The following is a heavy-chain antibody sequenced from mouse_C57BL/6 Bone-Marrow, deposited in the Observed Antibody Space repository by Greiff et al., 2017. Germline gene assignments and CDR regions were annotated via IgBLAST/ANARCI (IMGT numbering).Heavy chain of an antibody. CDR1: GYTFTSYW. CDR3: ARPYYSNYWYFDV. CDR2: IYPGSGST. D-gene: IGHD2-5*01. J-gene: IGHJ1*03. Sequence: QVQLQQSGAELVKPGASVKMSCKASGYTFTSYWITWVKQRPGQGLEWIGDIYPGSGSTNYNEKFKSKATLTVDTSSSTAYMQLSSLTSEDSAVYYCARPYYSNYWYFDVWGTGTAVTVSA. V-gene: IGHV1-55*01.